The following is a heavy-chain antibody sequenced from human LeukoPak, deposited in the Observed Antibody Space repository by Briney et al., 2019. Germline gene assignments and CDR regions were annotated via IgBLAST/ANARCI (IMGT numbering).Heavy chain of an antibody. J-gene: IGHJ3*02. Sequence: GGSLRLSCAASGFTFSSYSMNWVRQAPGKGLEWVSYISSSSSTIYYADSVKGRFTISRDNAKNSLYLPMNSLRAEDTAVYYCASYPFDIWGQGTMVTVSS. CDR1: GFTFSSYS. CDR2: ISSSSSTI. CDR3: ASYPFDI. D-gene: IGHD3-16*02. V-gene: IGHV3-48*01.